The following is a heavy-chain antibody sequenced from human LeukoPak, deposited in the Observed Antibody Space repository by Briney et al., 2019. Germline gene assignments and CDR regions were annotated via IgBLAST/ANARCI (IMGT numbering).Heavy chain of an antibody. V-gene: IGHV3-53*01. D-gene: IGHD1-1*01. CDR1: GFTVSSNY. J-gene: IGHJ4*02. CDR3: AVGRRNFEY. CDR2: IFISDET. Sequence: GGSLRLSCAASGFTVSSNYLNWVRQAPGKGLEWVSVIFISDETYYADSVQGRFSISRDDPKNAVYLQMNSLRADDTAVYYCAVGRRNFEYWGQGTLVTVSS.